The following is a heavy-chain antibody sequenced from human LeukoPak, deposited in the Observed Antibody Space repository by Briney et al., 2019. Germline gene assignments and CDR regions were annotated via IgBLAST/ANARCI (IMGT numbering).Heavy chain of an antibody. J-gene: IGHJ6*02. V-gene: IGHV1-18*01. CDR2: ISAYNGNT. Sequence: ASVKVSCKASGYTFTSYGISWVRQAPGQGLEWMGWISAYNGNTNYAQKLQGSVTMTTDTSTSTAYMELRSLRSDDTAVYYCARDPRAATSDYYYYYGMDVWGQGTTVTVSS. CDR3: ARDPRAATSDYYYYYGMDV. D-gene: IGHD6-25*01. CDR1: GYTFTSYG.